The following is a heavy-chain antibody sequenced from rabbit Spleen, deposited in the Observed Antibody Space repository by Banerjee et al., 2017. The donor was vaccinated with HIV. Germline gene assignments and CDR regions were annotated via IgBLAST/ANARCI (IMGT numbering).Heavy chain of an antibody. D-gene: IGHD3-1*01. V-gene: IGHV1S45*01. J-gene: IGHJ4*01. CDR3: ARDLATVVGWNFNL. CDR1: GFSFSDRDV. Sequence: QEQLVESGGGLVKPEGSLTLTCKASGFSFSDRDVMCWVRQAPGKGLQWIACIYTDSSGSTYYANWAKGRFTISKASSSTVDLKMTSLTAADTATYFCARDLATVVGWNFNLWGPGTLVTVS. CDR2: IYTDSSGST.